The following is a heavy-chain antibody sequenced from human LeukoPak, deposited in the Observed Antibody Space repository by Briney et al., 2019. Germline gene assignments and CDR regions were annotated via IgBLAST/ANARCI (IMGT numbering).Heavy chain of an antibody. CDR2: ISGSGGST. D-gene: IGHD2-2*01. V-gene: IGHV3-23*01. Sequence: GGSLRLSCAASGFTFSSYAMSWVRQAPGKGLEWVSTISGSGGSTYYADSVKGRFTISRDNSKNTLYLQMSSLRAEDTVVYYCAKGRIVAVPAARRFDYWGQGTLVTVSS. CDR1: GFTFSSYA. CDR3: AKGRIVAVPAARRFDY. J-gene: IGHJ4*02.